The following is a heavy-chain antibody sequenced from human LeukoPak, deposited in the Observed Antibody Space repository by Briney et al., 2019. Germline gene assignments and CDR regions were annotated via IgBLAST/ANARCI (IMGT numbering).Heavy chain of an antibody. D-gene: IGHD5-12*01. V-gene: IGHV3-30-3*01. CDR2: ISYDGGNE. CDR3: ARSPRGSGYDLDH. CDR1: GFTFSSYA. J-gene: IGHJ4*02. Sequence: GRSLRLSCAASGFTFSSYAMHWVRQAPGKGLEWVAVISYDGGNEYYADSVKGRFTISRDHSKNTLYLQMNSLRAEDTAVYYCARSPRGSGYDLDHWGQGTLVTVSS.